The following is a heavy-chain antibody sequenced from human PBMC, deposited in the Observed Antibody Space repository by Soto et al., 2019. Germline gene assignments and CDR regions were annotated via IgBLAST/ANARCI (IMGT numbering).Heavy chain of an antibody. CDR2: ISAYNGNT. V-gene: IGHV1-18*01. D-gene: IGHD3-16*01. J-gene: IGHJ5*02. CDR3: ARGRVGYDYIWGSPRPNNWFDP. CDR1: GGTFSSYA. Sequence: GASVKVSCKASGGTFSSYAISWVRQAPGQGLEWMGWISAYNGNTNYAQKLQGRVTMTTDTSTSTAYMELRSLRSDDTAVYYCARGRVGYDYIWGSPRPNNWFDPWGQGTLVTVSS.